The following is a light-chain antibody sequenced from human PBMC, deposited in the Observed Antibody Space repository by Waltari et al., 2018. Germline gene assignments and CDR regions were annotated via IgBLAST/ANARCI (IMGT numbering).Light chain of an antibody. V-gene: IGLV2-11*01. J-gene: IGLJ2*01. CDR3: CSFVGSYTSV. CDR2: DVN. Sequence: QSAPTQPRSVSGSPGQSVSISCTGSNSDVGGYNYVSWYQQYPGRAPKMLIYDVNKRSSGVPERFSGSKVGNTASLTISGLLPEDEADYYCCSFVGSYTSVFGGGTKVTVL. CDR1: NSDVGGYNY.